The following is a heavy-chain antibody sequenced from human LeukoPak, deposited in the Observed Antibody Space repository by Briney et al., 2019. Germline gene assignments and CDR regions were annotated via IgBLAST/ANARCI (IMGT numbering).Heavy chain of an antibody. CDR1: GGSFSGYY. CDR3: ARDTAVPAATHYYYYGMDV. J-gene: IGHJ6*02. D-gene: IGHD2-2*01. V-gene: IGHV4-31*11. Sequence: PSETLSLTCAVYGGSFSGYYWSWIRQHPGKGLEWIGYIYYSGSTYYNPSLKSRVTISVDTSKNQFSLKLSSVTAADTAVYYCARDTAVPAATHYYYYGMDVWGQGTTVTVSS. CDR2: IYYSGST.